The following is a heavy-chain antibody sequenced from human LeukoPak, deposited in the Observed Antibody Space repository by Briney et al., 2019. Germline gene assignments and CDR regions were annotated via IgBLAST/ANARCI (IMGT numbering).Heavy chain of an antibody. V-gene: IGHV2-5*02. CDR2: IYWDDDD. Sequence: SGPTLVNPTQTLTLTCTFSGFSLRTPRMGVGWIRQPPGKALEWLAIIYWDDDDRYSPSLKSRLTTTKDTSKNQVVLTMTNMDPVDTATYFCAHGFSNSSGFDYWGQGILVTVSS. CDR1: GFSLRTPRMG. J-gene: IGHJ4*02. D-gene: IGHD6-6*01. CDR3: AHGFSNSSGFDY.